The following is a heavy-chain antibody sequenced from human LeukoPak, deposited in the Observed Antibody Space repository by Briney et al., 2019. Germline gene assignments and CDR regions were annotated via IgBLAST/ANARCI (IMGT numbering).Heavy chain of an antibody. Sequence: PGGSLRLSCAASGFTFSTFAMHWVRLSPGKGLEWVSSITGSGPYMLYADSVKHRFTISRDNTKNLLYLEMNSLRAEDTAMYFCVRDVGAVRGEVYFDYWGQGTLVAVSS. CDR2: ITGSGPYM. CDR3: VRDVGAVRGEVYFDY. D-gene: IGHD3-10*01. CDR1: GFTFSTFA. J-gene: IGHJ4*02. V-gene: IGHV3-21*06.